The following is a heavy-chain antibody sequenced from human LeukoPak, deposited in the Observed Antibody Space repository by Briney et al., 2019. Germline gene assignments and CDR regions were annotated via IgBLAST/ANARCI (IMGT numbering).Heavy chain of an antibody. D-gene: IGHD3-22*01. J-gene: IGHJ4*02. CDR2: ISSSSSYI. V-gene: IGHV3-21*01. CDR1: GFTFSSYN. CDR3: ARDPPGYYDRSEGVDY. Sequence: VGSLRLSCAASGFTFSSYNMNWVRQAPGKGLEWVSSISSSSSYIYYADSVKGRFTISRDNAKNSLYLQMNSLRAEDTAVYYCARDPPGYYDRSEGVDYWGQGTLVTVSS.